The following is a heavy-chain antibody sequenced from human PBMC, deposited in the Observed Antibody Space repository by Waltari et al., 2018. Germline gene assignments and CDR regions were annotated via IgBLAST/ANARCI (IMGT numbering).Heavy chain of an antibody. V-gene: IGHV3-53*01. CDR1: GLTVSRNY. Sequence: EVQLVESGGGLIQPGGSLRLSCEASGLTVSRNYMSWVRQAPGKGREGLSAIYSVGNTFYADSVKGRFNISIDNSKNTLYLQMNSLRVDDTAVYYCARDDSYGQFMRFDFWGQGTVVTVSS. CDR2: IYSVGNT. D-gene: IGHD5-18*01. J-gene: IGHJ4*02. CDR3: ARDDSYGQFMRFDF.